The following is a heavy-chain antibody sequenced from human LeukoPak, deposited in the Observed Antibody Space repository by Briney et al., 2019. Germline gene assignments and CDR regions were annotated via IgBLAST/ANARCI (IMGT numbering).Heavy chain of an antibody. Sequence: ASVKVSCKVSGYTLTELSMHWVRQAPGKGLEWMGRINPNSGGTNYAQKFQGRVTMTRDTSISTAYMELSRLRSGDTAVYYCARRVTTTAFDIWGQGTMVTVSS. J-gene: IGHJ3*02. V-gene: IGHV1-2*06. CDR1: GYTLTELS. CDR2: INPNSGGT. D-gene: IGHD4-11*01. CDR3: ARRVTTTAFDI.